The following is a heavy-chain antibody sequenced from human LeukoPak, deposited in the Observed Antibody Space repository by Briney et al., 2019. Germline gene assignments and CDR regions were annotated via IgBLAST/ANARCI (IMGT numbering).Heavy chain of an antibody. J-gene: IGHJ4*02. D-gene: IGHD3-10*01. CDR3: AKDGVGAGTYGSGSPPLFY. CDR2: ISGSGGST. Sequence: GGSLRLSCAASGFTFSSYGMSWVRQAPGKGLEWVSAISGSGGSTYYADSVKGRFTISRDNSKNTLYLQMNSLRAEDTAVYYCAKDGVGAGTYGSGSPPLFYWGQGTLVTVSS. V-gene: IGHV3-23*01. CDR1: GFTFSSYG.